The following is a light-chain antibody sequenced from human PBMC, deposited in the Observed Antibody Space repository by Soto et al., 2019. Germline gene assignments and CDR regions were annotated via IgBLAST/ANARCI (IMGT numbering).Light chain of an antibody. J-gene: IGKJ5*01. CDR1: HSVNSH. Sequence: IVLPQSPRTLSLSPGARSALSGRTSHSVNSHVAWYQQKPGQAPRLLLYGASTRATGIPVRFSGSGFGTEFTLTISSLQSDDFAVYYCQQYKNWPLFGQGTRLEIK. CDR3: QQYKNWPL. CDR2: GAS. V-gene: IGKV3-15*01.